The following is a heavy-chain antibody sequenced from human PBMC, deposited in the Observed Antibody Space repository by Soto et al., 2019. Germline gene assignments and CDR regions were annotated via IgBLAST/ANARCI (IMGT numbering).Heavy chain of an antibody. CDR1: GFTFSSYD. J-gene: IGHJ6*02. D-gene: IGHD2-2*01. CDR2: IGTAGDT. CDR3: ARECGISTSCSPGGMDV. Sequence: EVQLVESGGGLVQPGGSLRLSCAASGFTFSSYDMHWVRQATGKGLEWVSAIGTAGDTYYPGSVKGRFTISRENAKNSLYLQMNSLRAGDTAVYYCARECGISTSCSPGGMDVWGQGTTVTVSS. V-gene: IGHV3-13*01.